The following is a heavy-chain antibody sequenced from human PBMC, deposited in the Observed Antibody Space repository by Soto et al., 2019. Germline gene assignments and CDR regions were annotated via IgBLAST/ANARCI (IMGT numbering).Heavy chain of an antibody. J-gene: IGHJ6*02. CDR3: ARRVVSAYGMDV. V-gene: IGHV1-69*12. CDR1: GGTFSSYA. CDR2: IIPIFGTA. Sequence: QVQLVQSGAEVKKPGSSMKVSCKASGGTFSSYAISWVRQAPGQGLEWMGGIIPIFGTANYAQKFQGRVTITADECTSTAYMELSSLRSEDTAVYYCARRVVSAYGMDVWGQGTTVTVSS. D-gene: IGHD2-15*01.